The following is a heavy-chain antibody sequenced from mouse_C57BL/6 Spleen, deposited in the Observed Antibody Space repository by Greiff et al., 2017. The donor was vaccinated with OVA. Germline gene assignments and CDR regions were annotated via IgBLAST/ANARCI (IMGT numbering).Heavy chain of an antibody. V-gene: IGHV1-54*01. J-gene: IGHJ4*01. CDR1: GYAFTNYL. D-gene: IGHD1-1*01. CDR3: ARGVLRSYGRDY. CDR2: INPGSGGT. Sequence: VQLQQSGAELVRPGTSVKVSCKASGYAFTNYLIEWVKQRPGQGLEWIGVINPGSGGTNYNEKFKGKATLTADKSSSTAYMQLSSLTSEDSAVYFGARGVLRSYGRDYWGQGTSVTVSS.